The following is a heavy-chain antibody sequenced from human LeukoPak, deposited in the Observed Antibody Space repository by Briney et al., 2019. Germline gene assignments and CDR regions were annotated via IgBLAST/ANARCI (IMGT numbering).Heavy chain of an antibody. J-gene: IGHJ4*02. CDR2: ISGSGGST. Sequence: PGGSLRLSCVASGFTFGSYAMSWVRQAPGKGLGWVSAISGSGGSTYYADSVKGRFTISRDNSKNTLYLQMNSLRAEDTAVYYCYNLVYAIRGIDYWGQGTLVTVSS. CDR3: YNLVYAIRGIDY. CDR1: GFTFGSYA. D-gene: IGHD2-8*01. V-gene: IGHV3-23*01.